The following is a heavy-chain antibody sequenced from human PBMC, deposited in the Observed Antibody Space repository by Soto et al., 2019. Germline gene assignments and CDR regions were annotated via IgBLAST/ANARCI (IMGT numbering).Heavy chain of an antibody. CDR1: GGTFANFI. V-gene: IGHV1-69*01. CDR3: ARNRTFSSSPSQSSGMDV. CDR2: IVPMFGTA. D-gene: IGHD6-6*01. Sequence: QVQLVQSGAEVKEPGSSVKVSCKASGGTFANFIMNWVRQTPGQGLEWMGGIVPMFGTATYAEKFKGRVTISATESTSTAYRELTSLRSEYPAVYYCARNRTFSSSPSQSSGMDVWGQGTTVNVS. J-gene: IGHJ6*02.